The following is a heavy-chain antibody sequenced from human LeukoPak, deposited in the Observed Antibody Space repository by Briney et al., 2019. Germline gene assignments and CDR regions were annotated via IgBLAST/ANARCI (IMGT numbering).Heavy chain of an antibody. D-gene: IGHD2-21*02. CDR3: ATTRRGDGIGY. J-gene: IGHJ4*02. Sequence: GGFLRLSCGGSGFTFSHAWMSWVRQAPGKGLEWVGRIKDNGAGGTTDYAAPVKGRVTISRDDSKNTVYMDIKSLRTEDTAVYFCATTRRGDGIGYWGQGTLVIVSS. V-gene: IGHV3-15*05. CDR2: IKDNGAGGTT. CDR1: GFTFSHAW.